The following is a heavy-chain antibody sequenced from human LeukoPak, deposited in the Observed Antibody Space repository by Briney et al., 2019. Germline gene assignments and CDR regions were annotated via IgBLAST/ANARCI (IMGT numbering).Heavy chain of an antibody. CDR3: ARGGTTTWVEDY. D-gene: IGHD2-2*01. CDR1: GFTFSSYW. J-gene: IGHJ4*02. Sequence: GGSLRLSCAASGFTFSSYWISWVRQAPGEGLEWVANIKQDGSDKYYVDSVKGRFTISRDNAENSVFLQMNSLRAEDTAVYYCARGGTTTWVEDYWGQGTLVTVSS. CDR2: IKQDGSDK. V-gene: IGHV3-7*05.